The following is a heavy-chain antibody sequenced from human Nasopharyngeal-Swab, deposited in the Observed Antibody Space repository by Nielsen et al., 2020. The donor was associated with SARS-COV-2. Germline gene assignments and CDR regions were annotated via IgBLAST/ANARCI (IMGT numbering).Heavy chain of an antibody. CDR1: GGSISSYY. CDR3: AFSACGGWFDP. Sequence: SETLSLTCTVSGGSISSYYWSWIRQPPGKGLEWIGYIYYSGSTNYNPSLKSRVTISVDTSKNQFSLKLSSVTAADTAVYYCAFSACGGWFDPWGQGTLVTVSS. V-gene: IGHV4-59*01. CDR2: IYYSGST. J-gene: IGHJ5*02. D-gene: IGHD4-23*01.